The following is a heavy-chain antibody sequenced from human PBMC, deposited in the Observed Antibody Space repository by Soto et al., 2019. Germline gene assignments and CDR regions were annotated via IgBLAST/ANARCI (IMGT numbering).Heavy chain of an antibody. CDR2: INSDGSST. J-gene: IGHJ4*02. Sequence: GGSLRLSCAVSGITFSSFWMHWVRQKPGKGLVWVSRINSDGSSTSYADSVKGRFTISRDNAKNTLYLQMNSLRAEDTAVYYCTREHYGDYVRTFDYWGQGALVTVSS. D-gene: IGHD4-17*01. V-gene: IGHV3-74*01. CDR3: TREHYGDYVRTFDY. CDR1: GITFSSFW.